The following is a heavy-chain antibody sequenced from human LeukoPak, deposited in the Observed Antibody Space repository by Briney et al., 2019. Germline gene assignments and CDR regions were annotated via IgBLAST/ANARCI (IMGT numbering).Heavy chain of an antibody. CDR2: IYYSGST. D-gene: IGHD2-15*01. CDR3: ASCYSVGFAVDY. J-gene: IGHJ4*02. Sequence: KTSETLSLTCTVSGGSISSSSYYWGWIRQPPGKGLEWIGSIYYSGSTYYNPSLKSRVTISVDTSKNQFSLKLSSVTAADTAVYYCASCYSVGFAVDYWGQGTLVTVSS. V-gene: IGHV4-39*01. CDR1: GGSISSSSYY.